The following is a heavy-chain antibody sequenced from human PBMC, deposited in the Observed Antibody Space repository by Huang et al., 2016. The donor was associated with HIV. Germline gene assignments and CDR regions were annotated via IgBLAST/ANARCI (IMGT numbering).Heavy chain of an antibody. CDR3: AMSLRYQHDSRSYWGRYFDY. J-gene: IGHJ4*02. Sequence: QVQLEQSGPAVRKPGSSVKVYCQASGGYFSDQIISWVRQGPGHRFEWMGSIHARVRAAACAKEFKGLVTRTAYESTATIYRERNSLTSEDTAVYYCAMSLRYQHDSRSYWGRYFDYWGQGTLVTVSS. CDR2: IHARVRAA. V-gene: IGHV1-69*18. D-gene: IGHD3-16*01. CDR1: GGYFSDQI.